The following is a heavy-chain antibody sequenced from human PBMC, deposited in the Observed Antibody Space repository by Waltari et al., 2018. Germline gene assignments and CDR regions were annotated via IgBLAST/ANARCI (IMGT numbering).Heavy chain of an antibody. CDR3: ARDPAGYDYIWGSYRLDY. J-gene: IGHJ4*02. D-gene: IGHD3-16*02. Sequence: QLQLQESGPGLVKPSETLSLTCTVSGGSISSSSYYWGWIRQPPGKGLEWIGSIYYSGSTYYNPSLKSRVTIAVDTSKNQFSLKLSSVTAADTAVYYCARDPAGYDYIWGSYRLDYWGQGTLVTVSS. CDR1: GGSISSSSYY. V-gene: IGHV4-39*07. CDR2: IYYSGST.